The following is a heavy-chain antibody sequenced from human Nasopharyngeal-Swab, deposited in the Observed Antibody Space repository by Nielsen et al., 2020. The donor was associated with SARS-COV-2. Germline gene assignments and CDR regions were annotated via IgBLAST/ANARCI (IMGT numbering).Heavy chain of an antibody. CDR3: ARRESSSWYIYAFDI. CDR2: IYYSGST. CDR1: GGSVSSGSYY. Sequence: SETLSLTCTVSGGSVSSGSYYWSWIRQPPGKGLEWIGYIYYSGSTNYNPSLKSRVTISVDTSKNQFSLKLSSVTAADTAVYYCARRESSSWYIYAFDIWGQGTMVTVSS. D-gene: IGHD6-13*01. J-gene: IGHJ3*02. V-gene: IGHV4-61*01.